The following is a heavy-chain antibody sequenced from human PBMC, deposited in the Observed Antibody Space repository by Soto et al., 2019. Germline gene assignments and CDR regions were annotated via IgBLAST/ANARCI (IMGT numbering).Heavy chain of an antibody. Sequence: ASVKVSCKASGYTFTGYYMHWVRQAPGQGLEWMGWINPNSGGTNYAQKFQGWVTMTRDTSISTAYMELSRLRSDDTSVYYCARDKAVDGNDVYWYFDLWGRGTLVTVSS. CDR3: ARDKAVDGNDVYWYFDL. J-gene: IGHJ2*01. CDR2: INPNSGGT. CDR1: GYTFTGYY. V-gene: IGHV1-2*04. D-gene: IGHD6-19*01.